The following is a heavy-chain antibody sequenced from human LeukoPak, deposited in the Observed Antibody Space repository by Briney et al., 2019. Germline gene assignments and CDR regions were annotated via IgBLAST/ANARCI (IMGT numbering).Heavy chain of an antibody. CDR1: GFTFSSYG. D-gene: IGHD5-18*01. J-gene: IGHJ4*02. V-gene: IGHV3-30*18. Sequence: PGRSLRLSCAASGFTFSSYGMHWVRQAPGKGLEWVAGISYDGRSKESVDSVKGRFTISRDNSKNTLYLQMNSLKAEDTAVYYCAKDRGYSHGFDYWGQGTLVTVSS. CDR2: ISYDGRSK. CDR3: AKDRGYSHGFDY.